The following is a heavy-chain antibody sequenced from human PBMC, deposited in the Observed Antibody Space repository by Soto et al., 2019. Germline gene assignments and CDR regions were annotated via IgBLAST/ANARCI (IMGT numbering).Heavy chain of an antibody. CDR1: GGSISSSSYY. J-gene: IGHJ4*02. Sequence: QLQLQESGPGLVKPSETLSLTCTVSGGSISSSSYYWGWIRQPPGKGLEWIGSIYYSGSTYYNPSLKSRVTISVDTSKNQFSLKLSSVTAADTAVYYCARHPWSNGDSSGYSTFDYWGQGTLVTVSS. V-gene: IGHV4-39*01. CDR3: ARHPWSNGDSSGYSTFDY. CDR2: IYYSGST. D-gene: IGHD3-22*01.